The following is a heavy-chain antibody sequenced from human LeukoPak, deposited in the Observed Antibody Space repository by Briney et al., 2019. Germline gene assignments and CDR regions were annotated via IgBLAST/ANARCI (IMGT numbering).Heavy chain of an antibody. V-gene: IGHV5-51*01. CDR1: GYSFTTYW. CDR3: ALGVAGRFAF. Sequence: GESLKISCKASGYSFTTYWNGWVRQMPGKGLEWMGSIYPGDSDTTYDPSFQGQVTISADKSISTAYLQWNSLKASDTAMYYCALGVAGRFAFWGQGTLVTVSS. D-gene: IGHD6-19*01. J-gene: IGHJ4*02. CDR2: IYPGDSDT.